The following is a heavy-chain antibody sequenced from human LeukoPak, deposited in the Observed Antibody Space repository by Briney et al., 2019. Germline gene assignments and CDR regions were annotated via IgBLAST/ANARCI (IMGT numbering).Heavy chain of an antibody. Sequence: SETLSLTCAVSGYSISSGYYWGWIRQPPGKGLEWIGYIYYSGSTNYNPSLKSRVTISVDTSKNQFSLKLSSVTAADTAVYYCARDSPNMDVWGKGTTVTVPS. V-gene: IGHV4-38-2*02. J-gene: IGHJ6*03. CDR3: ARDSPNMDV. CDR1: GYSISSGYY. CDR2: IYYSGST.